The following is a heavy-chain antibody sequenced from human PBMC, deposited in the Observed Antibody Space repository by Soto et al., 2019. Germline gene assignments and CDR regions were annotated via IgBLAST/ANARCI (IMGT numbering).Heavy chain of an antibody. V-gene: IGHV1-69*06. Sequence: QVQLEQSGAEVKKPGSSVKVSCKASEGTFSSHAISWVRQAPEEGLEWMGGIIPLFGTTNYAQKFQGRVAITADKSKSTVFMELISLTSEDTAISYCAGGYMVRGGDAWFDTWGQGTLVAVSS. CDR3: AGGYMVRGGDAWFDT. J-gene: IGHJ5*02. CDR2: IIPLFGTT. D-gene: IGHD3-10*01. CDR1: EGTFSSHA.